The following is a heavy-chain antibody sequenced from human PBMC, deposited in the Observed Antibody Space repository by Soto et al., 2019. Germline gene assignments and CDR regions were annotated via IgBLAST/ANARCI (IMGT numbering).Heavy chain of an antibody. CDR1: GYTFTKNV. Sequence: QVHLVQSGAEVKKPGASVKVPCKTSGYTFTKNVIHWVRQAPRQRLEWMGWVNAGNDNTKWSRESQGRLTLTKDTSATTAYMELSSLTSEDTAIYFCAREVPYGYSRFDYWGQGTLVTVSS. CDR3: AREVPYGYSRFDY. J-gene: IGHJ4*02. V-gene: IGHV1-3*01. CDR2: VNAGNDNT. D-gene: IGHD5-18*01.